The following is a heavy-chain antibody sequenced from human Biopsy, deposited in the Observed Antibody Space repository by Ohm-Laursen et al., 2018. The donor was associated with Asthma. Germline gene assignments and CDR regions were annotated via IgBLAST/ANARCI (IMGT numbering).Heavy chain of an antibody. D-gene: IGHD2-2*01. CDR3: ARGPEYVRSSGALDY. CDR1: GYTFTGYY. V-gene: IGHV1-2*02. Sequence: SVKVSCKASGYTFTGYYMHWVRQAPGQGLEWMGWINPNSGGTNYAQKFQGRVTISADDSTSTAYMELSSLSSEDTALYYCARGPEYVRSSGALDYWGQGTLVTVSS. CDR2: INPNSGGT. J-gene: IGHJ4*02.